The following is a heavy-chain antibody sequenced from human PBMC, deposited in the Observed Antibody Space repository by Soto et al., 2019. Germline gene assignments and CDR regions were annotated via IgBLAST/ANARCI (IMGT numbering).Heavy chain of an antibody. Sequence: SVKVSCTASGGTFGSYAISWVRQAPGQGLEWMGGIIPIFGTANYAQKFQGRVTITADESTSTAYMELSSLRSEDTAVYYCARPTDGIVGATAFDIWGQGTMVTVSS. CDR3: ARPTDGIVGATAFDI. V-gene: IGHV1-69*13. CDR2: IIPIFGTA. J-gene: IGHJ3*02. D-gene: IGHD1-26*01. CDR1: GGTFGSYA.